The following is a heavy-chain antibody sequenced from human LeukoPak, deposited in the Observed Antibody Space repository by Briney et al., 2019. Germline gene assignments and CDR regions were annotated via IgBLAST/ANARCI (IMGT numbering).Heavy chain of an antibody. J-gene: IGHJ4*02. D-gene: IGHD5-12*01. Sequence: GGSLRLSCAASGFTFDDYAMHWVRQAPGKGLEWVSLIYSGGSTYYADSVKGRFTISRDNSKNTLYLQMNSLRAEDTAVYYCARGPSGCHNTGGQGTLVTVSS. CDR2: IYSGGST. CDR1: GFTFDDYA. CDR3: ARGPSGCHNT. V-gene: IGHV3-66*01.